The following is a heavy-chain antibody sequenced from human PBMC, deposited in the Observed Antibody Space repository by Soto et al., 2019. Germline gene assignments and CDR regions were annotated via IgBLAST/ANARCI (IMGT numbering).Heavy chain of an antibody. CDR3: ARAETITIFGVVILYCMDG. J-gene: IGHJ6*02. CDR2: IIPIFGTA. D-gene: IGHD3-3*01. V-gene: IGHV1-69*01. CDR1: GGTFSSYA. Sequence: QVQLVQSGAEVKKPGSSVQVSCKASGGTFSSYAISCVRQAPGQGLEWMGGIIPIFGTANYAQKFQGRVTITADESTSKAYMELSSLRAEDTAVYYCARAETITIFGVVILYCMDGWGQGTTVTVSS.